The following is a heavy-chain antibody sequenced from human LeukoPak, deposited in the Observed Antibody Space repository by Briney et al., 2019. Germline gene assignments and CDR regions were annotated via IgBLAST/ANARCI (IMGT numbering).Heavy chain of an antibody. V-gene: IGHV4-31*03. D-gene: IGHD4-17*01. J-gene: IGHJ4*02. CDR2: IYYSGNT. Sequence: SETLSLTCNVSGDSISSGGYYWSWIRQHPGKGLEWIGYIYYSGNTYFNPYLKSRVDISIDMSKNQFSLKLTSVTAADTAIYYCARYGDEFDYWGQGTLVTVSS. CDR1: GDSISSGGYY. CDR3: ARYGDEFDY.